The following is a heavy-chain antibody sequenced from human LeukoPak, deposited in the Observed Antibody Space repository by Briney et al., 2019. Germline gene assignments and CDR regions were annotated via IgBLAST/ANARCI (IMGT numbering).Heavy chain of an antibody. CDR1: GYSLSSNV. J-gene: IGHJ4*02. CDR3: AREGATDYYFDP. D-gene: IGHD4-11*01. CDR2: ISDYSGNT. Sequence: ASVKVSCKASGYSLSSNVISWARQAPGQGLEWMGWISDYSGNTKYAQNFQNRVTLTTHRSTSTAYMELRSLRSDDTAVYYCAREGATDYYFDPWGERTLVTVSS. V-gene: IGHV1-18*01.